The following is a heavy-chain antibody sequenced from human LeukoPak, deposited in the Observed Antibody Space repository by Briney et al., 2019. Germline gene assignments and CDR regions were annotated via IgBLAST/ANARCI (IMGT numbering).Heavy chain of an antibody. J-gene: IGHJ6*03. D-gene: IGHD2-2*01. V-gene: IGHV4-4*09. CDR3: ARLGPYCSSTSCYYYYYMDV. CDR1: GGSISSYC. Sequence: SETLSLTCTVSGGSISSYCWSWIRQPPGKGLEWIGYIYTSGSTNYNPSLKSRVTISVDTSKNQFSLKLSSVTAADTAVYYCARLGPYCSSTSCYYYYYMDVWGKGTTVTVSS. CDR2: IYTSGST.